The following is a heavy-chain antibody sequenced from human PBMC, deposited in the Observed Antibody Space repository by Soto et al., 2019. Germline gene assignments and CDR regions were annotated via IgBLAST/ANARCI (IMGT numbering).Heavy chain of an antibody. J-gene: IGHJ6*02. Sequence: GGSLRLSCAASGFTFSSYAMSWVRQAPGKGLEWVSAISGSGGSTYYADSVKGRFTISRDNSKNTLYLQMNSLRAEDTAVYYCAGGDYDSSTPSLGEVYYGMDVWGQGTTVTVSS. CDR3: AGGDYDSSTPSLGEVYYGMDV. V-gene: IGHV3-23*01. D-gene: IGHD3-22*01. CDR1: GFTFSSYA. CDR2: ISGSGGST.